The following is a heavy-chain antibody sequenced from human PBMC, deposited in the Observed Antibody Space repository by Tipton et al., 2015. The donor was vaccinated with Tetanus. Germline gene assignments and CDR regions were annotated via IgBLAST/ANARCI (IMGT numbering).Heavy chain of an antibody. V-gene: IGHV1-18*04. D-gene: IGHD3-22*01. CDR2: TSAYNGHT. CDR3: ARSFYDRSDYYDF. CDR1: GYAFTNYG. Sequence: QLVQSGAEVKKPGASMKVSCKTSGYAFTNYGINWVRQAPGQGLEWMGWTSAYNGHTDYAQKFQGRVTMTTDTSTTPAYMELRSLRSDDTAVYYCARSFYDRSDYYDFWGQGTLVTVSS. J-gene: IGHJ4*02.